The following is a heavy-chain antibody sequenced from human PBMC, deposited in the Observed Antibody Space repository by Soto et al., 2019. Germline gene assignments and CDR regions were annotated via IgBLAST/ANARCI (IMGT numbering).Heavy chain of an antibody. V-gene: IGHV3-23*01. CDR2: ISSSSGST. D-gene: IGHD5-12*01. J-gene: IGHJ4*02. Sequence: EVQLLESGGGLVQPGGSLRLSCAASGFTFSNYAMNWVRQAPGKGLAWVSTISSSSGSTYYADSVKGRFTISRDNSKNFLYLQMNSLRGDDTAVYYCAKVGSERYRGQHSDYWGQGTLVTISS. CDR1: GFTFSNYA. CDR3: AKVGSERYRGQHSDY.